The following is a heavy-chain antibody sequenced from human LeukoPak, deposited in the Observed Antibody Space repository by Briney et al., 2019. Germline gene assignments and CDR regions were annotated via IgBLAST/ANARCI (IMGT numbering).Heavy chain of an antibody. CDR3: ARSYSSSFRRNFDY. CDR2: IWYDGSNK. J-gene: IGHJ4*02. Sequence: PGRSLRLSCAASGFTFSSYGMHWVRQAPGKGLEWVAVIWYDGSNKYYTDSVKGRFTISRDNSKNTLYLQMNSLRAEDTAVYYCARSYSSSFRRNFDYWGQGTLVTVSS. CDR1: GFTFSSYG. V-gene: IGHV3-33*01. D-gene: IGHD6-6*01.